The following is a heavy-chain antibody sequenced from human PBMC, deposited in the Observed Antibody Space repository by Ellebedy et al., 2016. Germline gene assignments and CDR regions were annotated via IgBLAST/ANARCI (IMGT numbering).Heavy chain of an antibody. D-gene: IGHD4-11*01. CDR3: ARMTTVTNWYFDL. CDR1: GGSISSYY. J-gene: IGHJ2*01. CDR2: IYYSGST. Sequence: SETLSLXXTVSGGSISSYYWSWIRQPPGKGLEWIGYIYYSGSTKYNPSLKSRVTISVDTSKNQFSLKLSSVTAADTAVYYCARMTTVTNWYFDLWGRGTLVTVSS. V-gene: IGHV4-59*01.